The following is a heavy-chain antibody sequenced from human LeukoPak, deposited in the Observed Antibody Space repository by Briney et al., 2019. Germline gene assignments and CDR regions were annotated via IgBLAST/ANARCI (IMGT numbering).Heavy chain of an antibody. CDR3: ARHCRPLIHYYDSSGGISDAFDI. CDR2: IYPGDSDT. J-gene: IGHJ3*02. Sequence: GESLKISCKGSGYSFTSYWIGWVRQMPGKGLEWMGIIYPGDSDTRYSPSFQGQVTISADKSISTAYLQWSSLKASDTAMYYCARHCRPLIHYYDSSGGISDAFDIWGQGTMVTVSS. D-gene: IGHD3-22*01. CDR1: GYSFTSYW. V-gene: IGHV5-51*01.